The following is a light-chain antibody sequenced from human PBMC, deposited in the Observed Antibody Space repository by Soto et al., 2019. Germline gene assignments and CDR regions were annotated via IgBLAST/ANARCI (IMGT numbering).Light chain of an antibody. V-gene: IGLV2-23*02. CDR3: CSYAGSSTPYV. J-gene: IGLJ1*01. CDR2: EVS. Sequence: QSALTQPASVSGSPGQSITISCTGTSSDVGSYNLVSWYQQHPGKAPKLMIYEVSKRPSGVSNRFSGSKSGNTASLTISGLQAEDEADYYCCSYAGSSTPYVFGTGTKATV. CDR1: SSDVGSYNL.